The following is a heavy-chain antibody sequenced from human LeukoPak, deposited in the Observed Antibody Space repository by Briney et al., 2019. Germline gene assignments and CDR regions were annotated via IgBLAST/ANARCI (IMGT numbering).Heavy chain of an antibody. CDR2: IYYSGST. D-gene: IGHD3-10*01. Sequence: SETLSLTCTVSGGSISSYYWGWIRQPPGKGLEWIGYIYYSGSTNYNPSLKSRVTISVDTSKNQFSLKLSSVTAADTAVYYCARGWYYGSGSFYYDYWGQGTLVTVSS. V-gene: IGHV4-59*01. CDR3: ARGWYYGSGSFYYDY. J-gene: IGHJ4*02. CDR1: GGSISSYY.